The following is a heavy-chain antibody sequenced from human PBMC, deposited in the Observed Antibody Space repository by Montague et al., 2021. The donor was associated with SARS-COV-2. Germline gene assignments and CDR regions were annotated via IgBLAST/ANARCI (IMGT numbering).Heavy chain of an antibody. Sequence: SETLSLTCTVSGGSISSSNYYWDWIRQPPGKGLEWIGSIYYSGSTYYNPSLKSRVTISVDTSKNQSSLKLSSVTAADTAVYYCARRGRKLLPVATTIGGFDIWGQGTMVTVSS. CDR3: ARRGRKLLPVATTIGGFDI. J-gene: IGHJ3*02. D-gene: IGHD5-12*01. CDR2: IYYSGST. CDR1: GGSISSSNYY. V-gene: IGHV4-39*01.